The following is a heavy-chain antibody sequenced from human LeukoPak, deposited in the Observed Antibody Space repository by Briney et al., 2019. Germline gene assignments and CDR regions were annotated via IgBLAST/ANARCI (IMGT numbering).Heavy chain of an antibody. V-gene: IGHV4-4*02. CDR3: ARRAARDFNY. D-gene: IGHD6-6*01. CDR1: GGYISSSNW. Sequence: SGTLSLTCAVSGGYISSSNWWSWVRQPPGKGLEWIGEIYHSGSTNYNPSLKSRVTISADKSKNQFSLKLSSVTAADTAVYNCARRAARDFNYWGQGTLVAVSS. J-gene: IGHJ4*02. CDR2: IYHSGST.